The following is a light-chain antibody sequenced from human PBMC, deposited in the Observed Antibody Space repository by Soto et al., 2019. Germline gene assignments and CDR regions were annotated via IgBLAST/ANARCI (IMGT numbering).Light chain of an antibody. CDR2: EVS. Sequence: QSVLTRPPSASGSPGQSVTISCTGTSSDVGGYNYVSWYQQHPGKAPKLMIYEVSKRPSGVPDRFSGSKSGTSASLAITGLQAEDEADYYCQSYDSSLSGYVFGTGTKVTVL. V-gene: IGLV2-8*01. J-gene: IGLJ1*01. CDR1: SSDVGGYNY. CDR3: QSYDSSLSGYV.